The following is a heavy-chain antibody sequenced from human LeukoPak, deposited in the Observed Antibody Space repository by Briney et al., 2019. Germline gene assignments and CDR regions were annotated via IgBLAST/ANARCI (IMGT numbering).Heavy chain of an antibody. CDR2: IVVGSGNT. CDR1: GFTFTSSA. V-gene: IGHV1-58*02. D-gene: IGHD3-3*01. J-gene: IGHJ4*02. CDR3: AAWPDTIFGVVNRDY. Sequence: GTSVTVSCKASGFTFTSSAMQWVRQARGQRLEWIGWIVVGSGNTNYAQKFQERVTITRDMSTSTDYMELSSLRSEDTAVYYCAAWPDTIFGVVNRDYWGQGTLVTVSS.